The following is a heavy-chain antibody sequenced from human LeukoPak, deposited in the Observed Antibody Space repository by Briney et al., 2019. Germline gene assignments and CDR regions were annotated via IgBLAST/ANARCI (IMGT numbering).Heavy chain of an antibody. CDR1: GGSISSSSFY. CDR3: ARDRVLPLLRGWFDP. D-gene: IGHD2-8*02. J-gene: IGHJ5*02. V-gene: IGHV4-39*07. Sequence: PSETLSLTCAVSGGSISSSSFYWGWIRQPPGKGLEWIGSIYYSGSTYYNPSLKSRVTISVDTSKNQFSLKLSSVTAADTAVYYCARDRVLPLLRGWFDPWGQGTLVTVSS. CDR2: IYYSGST.